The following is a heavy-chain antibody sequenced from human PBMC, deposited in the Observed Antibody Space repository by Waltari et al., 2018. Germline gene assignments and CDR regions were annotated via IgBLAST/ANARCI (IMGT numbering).Heavy chain of an antibody. J-gene: IGHJ6*02. CDR2: IWYDGSNK. CDR3: ARDLSSYGPYYYYGMDV. Sequence: SCAASGFTFSSYGMHWVRQAPGKGLEWVAVIWYDGSNKYYADSVKGRFTISRDNSKNTLYLQMNSLRAEDTAVYYCARDLSSYGPYYYYGMDVWGQGTTVTVSS. V-gene: IGHV3-33*01. CDR1: GFTFSSYG. D-gene: IGHD5-18*01.